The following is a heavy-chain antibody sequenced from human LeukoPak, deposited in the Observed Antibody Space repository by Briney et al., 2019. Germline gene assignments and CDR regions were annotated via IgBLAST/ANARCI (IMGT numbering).Heavy chain of an antibody. V-gene: IGHV4-59*01. CDR3: ARDGITGAPHFDY. CDR1: GGSISSYY. D-gene: IGHD1-20*01. CDR2: IHYSGSF. J-gene: IGHJ4*02. Sequence: SETLSLTCTVCGGSISSYYWSWIRQPPGTGLEWIGYIHYSGSFKHNPSLKSRVTTSEDTSKKQFSLKLTSVTAADTAVDFCARDGITGAPHFDYWGQGTLVTVSS.